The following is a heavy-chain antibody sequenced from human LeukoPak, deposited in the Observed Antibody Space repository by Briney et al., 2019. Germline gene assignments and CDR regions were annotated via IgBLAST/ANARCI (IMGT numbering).Heavy chain of an antibody. D-gene: IGHD2-2*01. CDR2: IYTSGTT. V-gene: IGHV4-4*07. J-gene: IGHJ3*02. CDR1: GFTFSDYY. CDR3: ARGVPAADAFDI. Sequence: LRLSCAASGFTFSDYYMSWIRQPAGKGLEWIGRIYTSGTTNYNPSLKSRVTMSVETSKNQFSLKLNSVTAADTAVYYCARGVPAADAFDIWGQGSMVTVSS.